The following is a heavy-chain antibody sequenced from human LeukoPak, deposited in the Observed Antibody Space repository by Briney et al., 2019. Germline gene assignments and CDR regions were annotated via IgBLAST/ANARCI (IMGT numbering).Heavy chain of an antibody. D-gene: IGHD5-12*01. Sequence: SETLSLTCTVSGGSSSTCYWSWIRQPPGKGLEWIGYIYHSGSTKYNPSLKSRVTISVDTSKNQFSLKLSSVTAADTAVYYCARDGYSGNDGLWGQGTLVTVSS. V-gene: IGHV4-59*01. CDR2: IYHSGST. CDR1: GGSSSTCY. J-gene: IGHJ4*02. CDR3: ARDGYSGNDGL.